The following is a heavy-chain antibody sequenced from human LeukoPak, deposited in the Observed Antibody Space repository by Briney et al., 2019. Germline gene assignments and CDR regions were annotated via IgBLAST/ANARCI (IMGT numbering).Heavy chain of an antibody. CDR1: GVSISSSNSY. CDR3: ARQTGSGLFTLP. CDR2: IYYSGNT. Sequence: PETLSLTCTVSGVSISSSNSYWGWIRQPPGKGLEWIGSIYYSGNTYYNASVKSRVTISIDSSKNQFSLMLSSVTAADTAVYYCARQTGSGLFTLPGGQGTLVTVSS. V-gene: IGHV4-39*01. D-gene: IGHD3/OR15-3a*01. J-gene: IGHJ4*02.